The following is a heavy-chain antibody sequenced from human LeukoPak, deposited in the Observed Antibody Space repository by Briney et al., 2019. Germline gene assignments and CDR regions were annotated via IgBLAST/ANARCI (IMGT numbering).Heavy chain of an antibody. Sequence: PSGSLSLTCAVSGRSISSYCWSWIRQPPGKGLEWLGYIYTSGSTNYNPSLKSRVTISVDTSKSQFSLKLSSVTAADTAVYYCARSTPDFWSGYHDYWGQGTLVTVSS. J-gene: IGHJ4*02. CDR2: IYTSGST. CDR1: GRSISSYC. CDR3: ARSTPDFWSGYHDY. D-gene: IGHD3-3*01. V-gene: IGHV4-4*09.